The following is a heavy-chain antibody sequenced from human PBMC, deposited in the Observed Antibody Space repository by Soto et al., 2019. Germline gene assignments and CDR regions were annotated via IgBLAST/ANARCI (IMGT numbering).Heavy chain of an antibody. V-gene: IGHV3-53*01. CDR3: AKDHIVLVPAAIFNFGY. CDR1: GFTVSSNY. CDR2: IYSGGST. Sequence: GGSLRLSCAASGFTVSSNYMSWVRQAPGTGLEWVSVIYSGGSTYYADSVKGRFTISRDNSKNTLYLQMNSLRAEDTAVYYCAKDHIVLVPAAIFNFGYWGQGTLVTVSS. J-gene: IGHJ4*02. D-gene: IGHD2-2*02.